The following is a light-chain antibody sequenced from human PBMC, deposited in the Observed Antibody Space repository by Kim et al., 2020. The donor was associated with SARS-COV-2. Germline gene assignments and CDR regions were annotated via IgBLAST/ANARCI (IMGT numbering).Light chain of an antibody. CDR1: QSVSSSY. V-gene: IGKV3-20*01. CDR2: GAS. CDR3: QQYGTSPPRT. J-gene: IGKJ1*01. Sequence: IVLTQSPGTLSLSPGERATLSCSASQSVSSSYLAWYQQKPGQAPRLLIYGASSRATGIPDRFSGSGSGTDFTLTISRLEPEDFAVYYCQQYGTSPPRTFGQGTKVDIK.